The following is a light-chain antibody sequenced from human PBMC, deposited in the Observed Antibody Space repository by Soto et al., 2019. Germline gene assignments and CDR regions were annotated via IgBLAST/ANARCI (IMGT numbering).Light chain of an antibody. Sequence: QSALTQPPSASGSPGQSVTISCTGTSSDIGGYNSVSWYQQHPGKAPRLMIYEVNKRPSGVPDRFSGSKSGYTASLTVSGLQTEDEADYYCSSFAVSPVVFGGGTQLTVL. CDR1: SSDIGGYNS. J-gene: IGLJ2*01. CDR2: EVN. CDR3: SSFAVSPVV. V-gene: IGLV2-8*01.